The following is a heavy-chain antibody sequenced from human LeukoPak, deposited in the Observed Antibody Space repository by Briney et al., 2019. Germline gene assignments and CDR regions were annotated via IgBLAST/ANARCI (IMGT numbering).Heavy chain of an antibody. Sequence: PGGSLRLSCAASGFTVSSNYMSWVRQPPGKGLDWVSVIYTRGMTNYADSVKGRFTVSRDNAKNTLYLQVNNLRAEDTAVYYCARGPNSNWSGLDFWGQGTLLTVSS. D-gene: IGHD6-6*01. J-gene: IGHJ4*02. CDR1: GFTVSSNY. CDR2: IYTRGMT. CDR3: ARGPNSNWSGLDF. V-gene: IGHV3-53*01.